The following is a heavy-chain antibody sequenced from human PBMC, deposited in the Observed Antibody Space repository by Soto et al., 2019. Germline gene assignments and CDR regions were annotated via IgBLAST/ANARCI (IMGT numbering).Heavy chain of an antibody. Sequence: QVQLQQWGAGLLKPSETLSLTCAVYGGSFTGYSWTWIRQPPGKGLEWIGQINHSGSTIYSTSLKSRLTISVPPSKNQFSLELSSVTAADTAVYYCARGLFSGNSYSGGWYYFDYWGQGALVTVSS. J-gene: IGHJ4*02. D-gene: IGHD1-26*01. V-gene: IGHV4-34*01. CDR1: GGSFTGYS. CDR2: INHSGST. CDR3: ARGLFSGNSYSGGWYYFDY.